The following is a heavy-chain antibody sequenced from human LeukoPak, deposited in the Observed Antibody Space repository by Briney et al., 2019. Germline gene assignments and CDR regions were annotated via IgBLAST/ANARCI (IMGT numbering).Heavy chain of an antibody. V-gene: IGHV3-74*01. CDR2: INSDGSST. D-gene: IGHD5-18*01. Sequence: GGSLRLSCAASGFTFSSYWMHWVRQAPGKGLVWVSRINSDGSSTSYADSVKGRFTISRDNAKNSLYLQMNSLRVEDTAVYYCARGLLWLDAFDIWGQGTLVTVSS. CDR1: GFTFSSYW. CDR3: ARGLLWLDAFDI. J-gene: IGHJ3*02.